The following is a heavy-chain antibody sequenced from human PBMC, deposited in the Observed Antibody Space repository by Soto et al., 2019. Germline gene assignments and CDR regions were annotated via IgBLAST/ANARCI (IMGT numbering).Heavy chain of an antibody. CDR3: ATAVDYDFWSGTTHYGMDV. CDR1: GVSFSRYW. D-gene: IGHD3-3*01. V-gene: IGHV3-74*01. CDR2: ISDDGTIT. Sequence: VSLRLSCAAAGVSFSRYWMHWVRQAPGQGLVWVSRISDDGTITDYADSVKGRFTVSRDNARNTHSLQMNSLRSEDTAVYFCATAVDYDFWSGTTHYGMDVWGQGTTVTV. J-gene: IGHJ6*02.